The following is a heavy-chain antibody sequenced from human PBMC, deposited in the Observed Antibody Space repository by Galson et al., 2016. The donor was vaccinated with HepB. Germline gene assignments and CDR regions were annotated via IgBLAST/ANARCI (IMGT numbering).Heavy chain of an antibody. CDR1: GLSLGTSGVG. CDR3: AHIYLYSCDNSGRGWDGLDI. D-gene: IGHD3-22*01. J-gene: IGHJ3*02. CDR2: IYWDDNK. Sequence: PALVKPTQTLTLTCTVSGLSLGTSGVGVGWIRQPPGKALEWLAVIYWDDNKRYSPSLKSRLTITKDTSKNQVVLIMTNMDPVDTATYYCAHIYLYSCDNSGRGWDGLDIWGQGTMVSVSS. V-gene: IGHV2-5*02.